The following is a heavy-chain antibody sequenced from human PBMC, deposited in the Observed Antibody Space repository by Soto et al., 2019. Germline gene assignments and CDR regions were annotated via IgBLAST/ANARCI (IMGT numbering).Heavy chain of an antibody. CDR3: ARYSGYDWGYLDY. V-gene: IGHV4-59*01. Sequence: SETLSLTCTVSGGSISSYYWSWIRQPPGKGLEWIGYVYYSGSTNYKPSLKSRVTISVDTSKNQFSLKLSSVTAADTAVYYCARYSGYDWGYLDYWGQGTLVTVSS. J-gene: IGHJ4*02. D-gene: IGHD5-12*01. CDR2: VYYSGST. CDR1: GGSISSYY.